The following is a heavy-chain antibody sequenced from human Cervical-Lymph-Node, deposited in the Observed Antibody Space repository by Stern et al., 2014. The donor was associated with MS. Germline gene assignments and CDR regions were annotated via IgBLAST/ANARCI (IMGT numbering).Heavy chain of an antibody. CDR1: GYTFTRYG. J-gene: IGHJ4*02. CDR3: ARGGGGYSYGLDY. CDR2: SNAGHGNT. V-gene: IGHV1-3*02. D-gene: IGHD5-18*01. Sequence: QLVQSGAEVRKPGASVKVSCKASGYTFTRYGIHWVRQAPGQRLEWMGWSNAGHGNTKYSQEFQGRVTITRDTSASTAYMELGSLRSEDMAVYYCARGGGGYSYGLDYWGQGTLVTVSS.